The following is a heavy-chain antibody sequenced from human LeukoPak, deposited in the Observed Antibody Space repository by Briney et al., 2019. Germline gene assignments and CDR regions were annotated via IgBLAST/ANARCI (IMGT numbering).Heavy chain of an antibody. Sequence: GGSLRLSCSASGFTFSSFVMHWVSQAPGKGLEYVSRITSSGGSTYYADSVKGRFTISRDNSKNTLYLQMSSLRPEDTAMYYCVNQISGWVYWGQGTMVTVSS. J-gene: IGHJ4*02. CDR1: GFTFSSFV. D-gene: IGHD6-19*01. CDR3: VNQISGWVY. CDR2: ITSSGGST. V-gene: IGHV3-64D*06.